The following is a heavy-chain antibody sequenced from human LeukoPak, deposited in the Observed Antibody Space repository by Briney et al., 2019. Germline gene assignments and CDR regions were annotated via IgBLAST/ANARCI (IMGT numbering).Heavy chain of an antibody. J-gene: IGHJ4*02. Sequence: GGSLRLSCAASGFTFSSYSMNWVRQAPGKGLEWVSSISSSSSYIYYADSVKGRFTISRDNSKNTLYLQMNSLRAEDTAVYYCAKGETYYDFWSGYRDDYYFDYWGQGTLVTVSS. CDR2: ISSSSSYI. CDR3: AKGETYYDFWSGYRDDYYFDY. CDR1: GFTFSSYS. D-gene: IGHD3-3*01. V-gene: IGHV3-21*04.